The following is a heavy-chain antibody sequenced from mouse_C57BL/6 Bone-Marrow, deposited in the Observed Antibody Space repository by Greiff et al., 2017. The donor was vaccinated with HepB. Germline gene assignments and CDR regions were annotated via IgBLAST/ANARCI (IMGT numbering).Heavy chain of an antibody. J-gene: IGHJ4*01. CDR2: ISSGSSTI. Sequence: EVNVVDSGGGLVKPGGSLKLSCAASGFTFSDYGMHWVRQAPEKGLEWVAYISSGSSTIYYADTVKGRFTISRDNAKNTLFLQMTSLRSEDTAMYYCARRWLPRGYAMDYWGQGTSVTVSS. CDR1: GFTFSDYG. CDR3: ARRWLPRGYAMDY. D-gene: IGHD2-3*01. V-gene: IGHV5-17*01.